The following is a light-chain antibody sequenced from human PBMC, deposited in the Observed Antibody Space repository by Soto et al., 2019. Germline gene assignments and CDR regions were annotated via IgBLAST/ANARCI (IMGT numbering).Light chain of an antibody. V-gene: IGKV3-20*01. CDR3: QQYGSSQWT. CDR2: GAS. Sequence: EIILTQSPDTLSLSPGERATLCCRASQSVSSSYLAWYQQKPGQAPRLLIYGASSRATGIPDRFSGSGSGTDFTLTISRLEPEDFAVYYCQQYGSSQWTFGQGTKVDI. CDR1: QSVSSSY. J-gene: IGKJ1*01.